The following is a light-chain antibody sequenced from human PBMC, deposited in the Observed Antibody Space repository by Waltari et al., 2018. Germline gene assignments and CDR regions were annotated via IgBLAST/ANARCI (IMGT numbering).Light chain of an antibody. CDR3: SVKRGSNTVV. J-gene: IGLJ2*01. V-gene: IGLV2-14*01. CDR1: RSAGGGYHY. CDR2: DVS. Sequence: QSALTQPPPVSGSPGHSTTIPCTGGRSAGGGYHYVCCYQQHPGKAPKLLIYDVSNRPSGVSNRFSGSKSGSTASLTISGLQAEDEADYFCSVKRGSNTVVFGGGTKLTVL.